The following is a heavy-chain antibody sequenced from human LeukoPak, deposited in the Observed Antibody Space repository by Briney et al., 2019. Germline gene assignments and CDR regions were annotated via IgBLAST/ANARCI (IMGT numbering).Heavy chain of an antibody. CDR3: ARFKGFSDYYGSGSYYNWPPGWFDP. D-gene: IGHD3-10*01. CDR2: INHSGST. V-gene: IGHV4-34*01. J-gene: IGHJ5*02. CDR1: GGSFSGYY. Sequence: SETLSLTCAVYGGSFSGYYWSWIRQPPGKGLEWIGEINHSGSTNYNPSLKSRVTISVDTSKNQFSLKLSSVTAADTAVYYCARFKGFSDYYGSGSYYNWPPGWFDPWGQGTLVTVSP.